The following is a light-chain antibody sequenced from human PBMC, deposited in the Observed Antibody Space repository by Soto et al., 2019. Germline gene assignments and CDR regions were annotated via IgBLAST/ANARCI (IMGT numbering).Light chain of an antibody. CDR2: GAS. CDR3: QQYGSSPLS. V-gene: IGKV3-20*01. Sequence: ENVLTQSPGTLSLSPGERATLSCRASQSVSSSYLAWYQQKPGQAPRLLIYGASSRATGIPDRFNGSGSGTDFTLTIIRLEAEDVAVYYCQQYGSSPLSFGGGTMVEIK. J-gene: IGKJ4*01. CDR1: QSVSSSY.